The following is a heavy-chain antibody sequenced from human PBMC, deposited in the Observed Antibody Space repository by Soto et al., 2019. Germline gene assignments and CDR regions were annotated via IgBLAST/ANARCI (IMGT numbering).Heavy chain of an antibody. D-gene: IGHD2-8*02. J-gene: IGHJ4*02. CDR3: TGEVASGY. CDR2: ISRDGGTK. Sequence: QVQLLESGGGVVQPGRSLRLSCAVSGFTVSTYGMHWVGQAPGKGLEWVAVISRDGGTKYYADSVKGRFTISRDNSRNTLFLEMNSLRGDDMAVYYCTGEVASGYWGQGTLVTVSS. CDR1: GFTVSTYG. V-gene: IGHV3-30*03.